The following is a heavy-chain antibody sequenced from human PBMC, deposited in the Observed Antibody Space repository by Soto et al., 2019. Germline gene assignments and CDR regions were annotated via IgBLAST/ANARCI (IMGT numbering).Heavy chain of an antibody. D-gene: IGHD6-6*01. V-gene: IGHV5-51*01. Sequence: GESLKISCKGSGYSFTSYWIGWVRQIPWKGLEWMGIIYPGDSDTRYSPSFQGQVTISADKSISTAYLQWSSLKASDTAMYYCARRAARPPYYYGMDVWGQGTTVTVSS. CDR1: GYSFTSYW. CDR2: IYPGDSDT. CDR3: ARRAARPPYYYGMDV. J-gene: IGHJ6*02.